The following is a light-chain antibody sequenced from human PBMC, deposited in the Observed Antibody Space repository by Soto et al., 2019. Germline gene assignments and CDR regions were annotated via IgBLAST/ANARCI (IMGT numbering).Light chain of an antibody. V-gene: IGKV1-5*01. J-gene: IGKJ1*01. CDR2: DAS. CDR1: QSMNDW. CDR3: LRYNAFSQT. Sequence: DIQMTQSPSTLSASVGDRVTITCRASQSMNDWLAWYQQKPGKAPKVLIYDASSLQSGVPSRFSGRGSGTEFTLTIDSLQPDDVATYYCLRYNAFSQTFGQGTKVDIK.